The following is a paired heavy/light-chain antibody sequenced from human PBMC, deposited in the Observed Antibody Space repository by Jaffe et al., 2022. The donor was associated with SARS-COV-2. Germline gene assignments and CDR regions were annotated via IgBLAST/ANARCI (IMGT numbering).Light chain of an antibody. CDR1: QDIDNY. Sequence: DIQMTQSPSSLSASAGDRVTITCRASQDIDNYLAWFQQKPGKAPKPLIYAASTLRSGVPSKFSGSGSGTDFTLTISGLQPEDFATYYCQQYYNYPPTFGQGTQV. CDR3: QQYYNYPPT. J-gene: IGKJ1*01. V-gene: IGKV1-16*02. CDR2: AAS.
Heavy chain of an antibody. D-gene: IGHD2-21*02. CDR2: ISDEGIKK. J-gene: IGHJ4*02. Sequence: QVQLVESGGGVVQPGRSLRLSCAASGITFSYHAIHWVRQAPGEGLEWVAVISDEGIKKYYADSVKGRFTISRDNSKSTTYLQMNSLRPDDTAVYYCAQGAPYCGGDCYPRFDSWGQGTLVAVSS. CDR1: GITFSYHA. CDR3: AQGAPYCGGDCYPRFDS. V-gene: IGHV3-30*04.